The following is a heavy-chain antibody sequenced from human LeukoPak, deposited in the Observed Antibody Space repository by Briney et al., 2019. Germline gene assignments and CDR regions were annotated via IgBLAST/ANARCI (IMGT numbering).Heavy chain of an antibody. CDR2: IYYSGST. J-gene: IGHJ6*02. CDR3: ARHSGSSWYIGYSMDV. V-gene: IGHV4-61*01. Sequence: SQTLSLTCTVSGGSISSGSYYWSWIRQPPGKGLEWIGYIYYSGSTNYNPSLKSRVTISVDTSKNQFSLKVSSVTAADTAVYYCARHSGSSWYIGYSMDVWGQGTTVTVSS. CDR1: GGSISSGSYY. D-gene: IGHD6-13*01.